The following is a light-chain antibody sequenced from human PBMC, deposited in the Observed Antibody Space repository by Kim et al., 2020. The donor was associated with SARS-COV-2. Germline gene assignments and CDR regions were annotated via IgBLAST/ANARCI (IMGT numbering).Light chain of an antibody. V-gene: IGLV2-18*02. CDR3: SSYTSSSNVV. Sequence: GQSGTISGTGTSSDVGSYNRVSWYQQPPGTAPKLMIYEVSNRPSGVPDRFSGAKSGNTASLTISGLQAEDEADYYCSSYTSSSNVVFGGGTKLTVL. CDR1: SSDVGSYNR. CDR2: EVS. J-gene: IGLJ2*01.